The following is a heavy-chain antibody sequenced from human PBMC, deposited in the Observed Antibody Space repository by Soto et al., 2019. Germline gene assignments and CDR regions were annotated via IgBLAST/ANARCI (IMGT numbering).Heavy chain of an antibody. CDR3: AREGGTEGGLPYS. Sequence: SETLSLTCTVYGGSLSSYYWSWIRQPPGKGLEWIGYIYYSGSTNYNPSLKSRVTISVDTSKNQFSLKLSSVTAADTAVYYCAREGGTEGGLPYSWGQGTSVTVSA. CDR2: IYYSGST. D-gene: IGHD2-15*01. J-gene: IGHJ4*02. V-gene: IGHV4-59*01. CDR1: GGSLSSYY.